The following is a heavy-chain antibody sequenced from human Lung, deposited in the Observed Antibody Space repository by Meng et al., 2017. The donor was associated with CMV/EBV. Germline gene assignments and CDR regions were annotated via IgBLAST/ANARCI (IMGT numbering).Heavy chain of an antibody. CDR2: ISTSGTTI. J-gene: IGHJ6*02. D-gene: IGHD2-15*01. CDR1: GFTSSSYE. V-gene: IGHV3-48*03. Sequence: GGSLRLXXAASGFTSSSYEMNWVRQAPGKGLEWVAYISTSGTTIYYADSVRGRFTISRDNAKNSLFLQMNSLRAEDTAVYYCARSSGWLTPGGYGMDVWGQGXTVTVSS. CDR3: ARSSGWLTPGGYGMDV.